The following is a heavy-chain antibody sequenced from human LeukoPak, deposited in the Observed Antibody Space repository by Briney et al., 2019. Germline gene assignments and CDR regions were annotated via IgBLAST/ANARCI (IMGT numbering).Heavy chain of an antibody. CDR3: AIGYSGSYSAFDY. V-gene: IGHV3-23*01. Sequence: PGGSLRLSCAASGFTFSSYAMISVRQAPGKGLEWVSTISSSGESTYYADSVKGRYTISRDNSKNTLYLQMNSLRAEHTDVYFCAIGYSGSYSAFDYWGQGTLVTVSS. CDR1: GFTFSSYA. J-gene: IGHJ4*02. CDR2: ISSSGEST. D-gene: IGHD1-26*01.